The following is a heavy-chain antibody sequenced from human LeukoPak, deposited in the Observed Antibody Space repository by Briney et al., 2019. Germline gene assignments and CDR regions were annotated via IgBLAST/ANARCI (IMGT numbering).Heavy chain of an antibody. CDR3: ARDGPTYGMDV. CDR2: IYYSGST. J-gene: IGHJ6*02. V-gene: IGHV4-59*01. Sequence: ASETLSLTWTVAGGSISSYYWSWIRQPPGNGLEWIGYIYYSGSTNYNPSLKSRVTISVDTSKNQFSLKLSSVTAADTAVYYCARDGPTYGMDVWGQRTTVTVSS. CDR1: GGSISSYY.